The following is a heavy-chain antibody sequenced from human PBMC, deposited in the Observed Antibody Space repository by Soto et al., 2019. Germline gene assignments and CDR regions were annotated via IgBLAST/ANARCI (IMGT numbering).Heavy chain of an antibody. Sequence: EVQLVESGGGLVQPGGSLRLSCEASRGAFGDYWMHWVRQAPGKGLVWVSRINRDANDIIYADSVKGRFTASRDNXXXXXXXXXXXXXXXXXAXXXXARDVPHNWFDSWGQGTLVTVSS. D-gene: IGHD3-10*02. J-gene: IGHJ5*01. CDR2: INRDANDI. CDR3: ARDVPHNWFDS. V-gene: IGHV3-74*01. CDR1: RGAFGDYW.